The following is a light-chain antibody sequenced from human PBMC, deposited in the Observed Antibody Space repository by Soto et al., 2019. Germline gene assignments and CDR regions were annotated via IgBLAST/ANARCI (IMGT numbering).Light chain of an antibody. CDR1: SGDVGGYDY. Sequence: QSALTQPASVSGSPGQSIAISCTGTSGDVGGYDYVSWYQQHPDKAPKLMIYEVTKRPSWVSNRFSGSKSGNTASLTISGLQPEDEADYYCSSHTSGSTRVFGSGTKGTVL. V-gene: IGLV2-14*01. CDR3: SSHTSGSTRV. J-gene: IGLJ1*01. CDR2: EVT.